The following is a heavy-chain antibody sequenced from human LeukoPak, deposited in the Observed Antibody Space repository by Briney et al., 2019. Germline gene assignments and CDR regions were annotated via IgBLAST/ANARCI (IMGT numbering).Heavy chain of an antibody. V-gene: IGHV4-34*01. Sequence: KPSETLSLTCAVYGGSFSGYYWSWIRQPPGKGLEWIGEINHSGSTNYNPSLKSRVTISVDTSKNQFSLKLSSVTAADTAVYYCARGVNYYGSGSYPLYYYYYYMDVWGKGTTVTVSS. CDR3: ARGVNYYGSGSYPLYYYYYYMDV. J-gene: IGHJ6*03. D-gene: IGHD3-10*01. CDR2: INHSGST. CDR1: GGSFSGYY.